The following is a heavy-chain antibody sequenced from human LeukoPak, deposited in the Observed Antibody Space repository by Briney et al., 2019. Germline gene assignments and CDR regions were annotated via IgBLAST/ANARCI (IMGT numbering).Heavy chain of an antibody. J-gene: IGHJ4*02. CDR3: ARDRRWELVFDY. CDR1: GYTFTSYD. D-gene: IGHD1-26*01. CDR2: MNPNSGNT. V-gene: IGHV1-8*01. Sequence: ASVKVSCKASGYTFTSYDINWVRQATGQGLEWMGWMNPNSGNTGYAQKFQGRVTMTRNTSISTAYMELSSLRSEDTAVYYCARDRRWELVFDYWGQGTLVTVSS.